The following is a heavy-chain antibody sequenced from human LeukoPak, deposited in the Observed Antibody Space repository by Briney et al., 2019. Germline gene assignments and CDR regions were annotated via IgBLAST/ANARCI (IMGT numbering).Heavy chain of an antibody. CDR2: ISSSSSYI. D-gene: IGHD5-18*01. CDR3: ARQDTAMVRENYYYYMDV. CDR1: GFTFSSYS. Sequence: GGSLRLSCAASGFTFSSYSMNWVRQAPGKGLEWVSSISSSSSYIYYADSVKGRFTISRDNAKNSLYLQMNSLRAEDTAVYYCARQDTAMVRENYYYYMDVWGKGTTVTVSS. J-gene: IGHJ6*03. V-gene: IGHV3-21*01.